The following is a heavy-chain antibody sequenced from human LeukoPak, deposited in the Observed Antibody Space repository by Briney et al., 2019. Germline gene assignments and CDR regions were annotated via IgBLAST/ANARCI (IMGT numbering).Heavy chain of an antibody. V-gene: IGHV1-24*01. CDR2: FDPEDGEI. J-gene: IGHJ6*02. CDR3: ARALPYNSGWYIAYYYYYGMDV. Sequence: ASVKVSCKVSGHTLTELSMHWVRQAPGKGLEWMGGFDPEDGEIIYAQKFQGRVTMTRNTSISTAYMELSSLRSEDTAVYYCARALPYNSGWYIAYYYYYGMDVWGQGTTVTVSS. CDR1: GHTLTELS. D-gene: IGHD6-19*01.